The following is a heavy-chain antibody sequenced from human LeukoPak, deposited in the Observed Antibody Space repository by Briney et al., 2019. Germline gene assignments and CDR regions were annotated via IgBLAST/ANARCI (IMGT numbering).Heavy chain of an antibody. Sequence: SETLSLTCAVYGGSFSGYYWSWIRQPPGKGLEWIGEINHSGSTNYNPSLKSRVTISVDTSKNQFSLKLSSVTAADTAAYYCARGTYYDFWSGYYYDYWGQGTLVTVSS. CDR3: ARGTYYDFWSGYYYDY. D-gene: IGHD3-3*01. CDR2: INHSGST. CDR1: GGSFSGYY. J-gene: IGHJ4*02. V-gene: IGHV4-34*01.